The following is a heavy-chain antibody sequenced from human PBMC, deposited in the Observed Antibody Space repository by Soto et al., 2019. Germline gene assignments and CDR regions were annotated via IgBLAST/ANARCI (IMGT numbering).Heavy chain of an antibody. CDR1: GFTFSSYA. D-gene: IGHD6-13*01. Sequence: EVQLLESGGGLVQPGGSLRLSCAASGFTFSSYAMSWVRQAPGKGLEWVSAISGSGGSTYYADSVKGRFTISRDNSKNTLYLQMNSLRAEDTAVYYCANSPPPDSRIAAAGYFDYWGQGTLVTVSS. V-gene: IGHV3-23*01. CDR3: ANSPPPDSRIAAAGYFDY. CDR2: ISGSGGST. J-gene: IGHJ4*02.